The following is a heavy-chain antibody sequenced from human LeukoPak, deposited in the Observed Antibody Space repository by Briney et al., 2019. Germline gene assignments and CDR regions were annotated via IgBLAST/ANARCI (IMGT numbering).Heavy chain of an antibody. CDR3: ARLYSSSSSDY. CDR1: GFTFSTYW. Sequence: GGSLRLSCAASGFTFSTYWMHWVRQAPGKGLVWVSRINSDGSSTSYADSVKGRFTISRDNAKNTLYLQMNSLRAEDTAVCFCARLYSSSSSDYWGQGTLVTVSS. CDR2: INSDGSST. D-gene: IGHD6-6*01. V-gene: IGHV3-74*01. J-gene: IGHJ4*02.